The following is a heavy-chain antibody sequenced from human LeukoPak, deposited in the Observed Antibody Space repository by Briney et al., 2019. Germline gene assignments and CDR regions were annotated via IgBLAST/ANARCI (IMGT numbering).Heavy chain of an antibody. CDR2: FYHSGST. Sequence: SETLSLTCTVSGDSISSSSYYWGWIRQPPGKGLEWIGGFYHSGSTYYNPSLKSRVTISGDTSKNQFSVNLSSVTAVDTALYYCAISSRVGGTYTGFDYWGQGTLVTVSS. CDR3: AISSRVGGTYTGFDY. D-gene: IGHD1-26*01. V-gene: IGHV4-39*01. J-gene: IGHJ4*02. CDR1: GDSISSSSYY.